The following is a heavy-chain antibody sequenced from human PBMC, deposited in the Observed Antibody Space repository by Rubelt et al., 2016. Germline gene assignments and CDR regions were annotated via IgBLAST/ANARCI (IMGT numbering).Heavy chain of an antibody. CDR2: IYYSGST. J-gene: IGHJ1*01. V-gene: IGHV4-59*08. Sequence: EWIGYIYYSGSTNYNPSLKSRVTISVDTSKNQFSLKLSSVTAADTAVYYCARSGEAVAGTSEYFQHWGQGTLVTVSS. D-gene: IGHD6-19*01. CDR3: ARSGEAVAGTSEYFQH.